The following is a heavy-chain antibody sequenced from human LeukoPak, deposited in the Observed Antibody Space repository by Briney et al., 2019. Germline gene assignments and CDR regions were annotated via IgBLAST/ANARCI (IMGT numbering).Heavy chain of an antibody. CDR1: GFTFSSYG. CDR2: ISYDGSNK. J-gene: IGHJ5*02. Sequence: PGRSLRLSCAASGFTFSSYGMHWVRQAPGKGLEWVAVISYDGSNKYYADSVKGRFTISRDNSKNTLYLQVNSLRAEDTAVYYCAKSAIVYDSSGYLNWFDPWGQGTLVTVSS. CDR3: AKSAIVYDSSGYLNWFDP. D-gene: IGHD3-22*01. V-gene: IGHV3-30*18.